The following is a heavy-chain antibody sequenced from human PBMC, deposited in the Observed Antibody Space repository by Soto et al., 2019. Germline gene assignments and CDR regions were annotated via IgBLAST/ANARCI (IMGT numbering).Heavy chain of an antibody. CDR3: AKEEGITIFGLGDDAFDI. D-gene: IGHD3-3*01. Sequence: GGSLRLSCAASGFTFDDYAMHWVRQAPGKGLEWVSGISWNSGSIGYADSVKGRFTISRDNAKNSLYLQMNSLRAEDTALYYCAKEEGITIFGLGDDAFDIWGQGTMVTVSS. J-gene: IGHJ3*02. V-gene: IGHV3-9*01. CDR2: ISWNSGSI. CDR1: GFTFDDYA.